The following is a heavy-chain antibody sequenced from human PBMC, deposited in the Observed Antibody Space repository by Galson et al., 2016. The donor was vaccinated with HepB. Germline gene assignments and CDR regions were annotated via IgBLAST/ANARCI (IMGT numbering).Heavy chain of an antibody. J-gene: IGHJ5*02. CDR3: ACHHAGWFDP. V-gene: IGHV4-59*01. Sequence: SETLSLTCTVSGASISNYYWSWIRQPPGKRLEWIGYIYYNVRTNYNPSLESRVTMSGDMSKNQISLNLRSVTAADTAIYYCACHHAGWFDPWGQGTLVTVSS. CDR1: GASISNYY. D-gene: IGHD1-14*01. CDR2: IYYNVRT.